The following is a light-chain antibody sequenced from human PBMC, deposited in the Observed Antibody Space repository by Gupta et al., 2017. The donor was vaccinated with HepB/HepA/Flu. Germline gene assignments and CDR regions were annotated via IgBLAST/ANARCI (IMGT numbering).Light chain of an antibody. Sequence: IQMTQSPSSLYASVGDRVTIPCRAKQSIRGYLNWYQQKPGTAPKVLIHTTSTLESGVPSRFSGSGSETDFTLTISSLEPEDFATYYCQQTYSTPRSFGQGTKLE. CDR2: TTS. J-gene: IGKJ2*04. CDR3: QQTYSTPRS. CDR1: QSIRGY. V-gene: IGKV1-39*01.